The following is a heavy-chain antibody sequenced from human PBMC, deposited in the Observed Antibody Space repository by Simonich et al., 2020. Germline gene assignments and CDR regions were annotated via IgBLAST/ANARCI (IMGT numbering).Heavy chain of an antibody. Sequence: QVQLVQSGAEVKKPGASVKVSCKASGYTFTGYYMHWVRQAHGQGVEWMGGTNPNSGGTNYAQKFQGRGTMTRDTSISTAYMERSRLRSDDTAVYYCARARLYSSSHAFDIWGQGTMVTVSS. J-gene: IGHJ3*02. V-gene: IGHV1-2*02. CDR3: ARARLYSSSHAFDI. D-gene: IGHD6-6*01. CDR1: GYTFTGYY. CDR2: TNPNSGGT.